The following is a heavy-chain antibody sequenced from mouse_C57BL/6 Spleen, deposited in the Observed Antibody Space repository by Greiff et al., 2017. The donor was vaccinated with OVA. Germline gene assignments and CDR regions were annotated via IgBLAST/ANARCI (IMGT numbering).Heavy chain of an antibody. CDR1: GYTFTDYE. J-gene: IGHJ3*01. V-gene: IGHV1-15*01. CDR2: IDPENGGT. D-gene: IGHD1-1*01. CDR3: TRLIYYYGSSPAWFAY. Sequence: QVQLQQSGAELVRPGASVTLSCKASGYTFTDYEMHWVKQTPVHGLEWIGAIDPENGGTAYNQKFKGKAILTADKSSSTAYMELRSLTSEDSAVYYCTRLIYYYGSSPAWFAYWGQGTLVTVSA.